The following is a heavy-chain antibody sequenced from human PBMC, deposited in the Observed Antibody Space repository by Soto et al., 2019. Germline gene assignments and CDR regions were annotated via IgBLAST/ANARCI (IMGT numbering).Heavy chain of an antibody. V-gene: IGHV2-5*02. CDR2: IYHDADK. J-gene: IGHJ3*02. D-gene: IGHD6-6*01. CDR3: AHAPHPLLVDPFAI. CDR1: GFSLSTHRVG. Sequence: QITLKESGPTLVKPTQPLTLTCTFSGFSLSTHRVGVGWIRQPPGKALQWLALIYHDADKRYSPSLKNRLTITKDTSNDHVVLTMTTRVPVDTATYFCAHAPHPLLVDPFAILGQGTMFTFSS.